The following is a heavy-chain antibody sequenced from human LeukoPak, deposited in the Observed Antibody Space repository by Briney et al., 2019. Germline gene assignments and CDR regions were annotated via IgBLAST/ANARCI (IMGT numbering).Heavy chain of an antibody. CDR2: IYYSGNT. Sequence: SETLSLTCTVSGGSISSYYWSWIRQPPGKGLEWIGSIYYSGNTYYNASLKSQVSISIDTSKNQFSLKLTSVTAADTAVYYCARHAVEAASRWFDPWGQGTLVTVSS. CDR1: GGSISSYY. J-gene: IGHJ5*02. D-gene: IGHD1-1*01. V-gene: IGHV4-59*04. CDR3: ARHAVEAASRWFDP.